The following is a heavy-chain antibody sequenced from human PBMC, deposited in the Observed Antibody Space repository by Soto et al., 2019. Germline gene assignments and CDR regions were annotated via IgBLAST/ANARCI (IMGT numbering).Heavy chain of an antibody. V-gene: IGHV4-39*01. D-gene: IGHD4-17*01. CDR1: GGSISSSRFY. J-gene: IGHJ4*02. CDR2: MYYTGDT. CDR3: ATFGYGDYLY. Sequence: SETLSLTCTVSGGSISSSRFYWGWIRQPPGKGLEWIGSMYYTGDTYYNPSLKSQVTISVDTSKNQFSLNLNSVTAADTAVYYCATFGYGDYLYWGQGTLVTVS.